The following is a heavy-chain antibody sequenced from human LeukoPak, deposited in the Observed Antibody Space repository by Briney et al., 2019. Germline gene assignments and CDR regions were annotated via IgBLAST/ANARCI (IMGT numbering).Heavy chain of an antibody. D-gene: IGHD1-7*01. CDR1: GFIFTNYW. Sequence: GGSLRLSCAASGFIFTNYWMTWVRQAPGKGLEWVANIRRDGGEKYYVDSVKGRFTISRDNAKNSLYLQMNSLRAEDTAVYYCARGGNYDVGGFDPWGQGTLVTVSS. V-gene: IGHV3-7*01. J-gene: IGHJ5*02. CDR3: ARGGNYDVGGFDP. CDR2: IRRDGGEK.